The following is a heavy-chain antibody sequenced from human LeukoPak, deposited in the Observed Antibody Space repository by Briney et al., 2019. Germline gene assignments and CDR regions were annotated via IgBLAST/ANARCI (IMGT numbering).Heavy chain of an antibody. J-gene: IGHJ3*02. Sequence: ASVKVSCKASGYTFTGYYMHWVRQAPGQGLEWMGWINPNSGGTNYAQKFQGRVTMTRDTSISTAYMELSRLRSDDTAVYYCARTGSSSWQDAFDIWGQGTMVTVSS. CDR1: GYTFTGYY. CDR3: ARTGSSSWQDAFDI. CDR2: INPNSGGT. V-gene: IGHV1-2*02. D-gene: IGHD6-13*01.